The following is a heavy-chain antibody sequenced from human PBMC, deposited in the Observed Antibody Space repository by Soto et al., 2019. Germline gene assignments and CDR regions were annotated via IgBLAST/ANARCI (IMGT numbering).Heavy chain of an antibody. CDR1: GGSISSSSYY. CDR2: IYYSGST. V-gene: IGHV4-39*01. Sequence: SETLSLTCTVSGGSISSSSYYWGWIRQPPGKGLEWIGSIYYSGSTYYNPSLKSRVTISVDTSKNQFSLKLSSVTAADTAVYYCARLLLRCCWFDPWGQGTLVTVSS. J-gene: IGHJ5*02. CDR3: ARLLLRCCWFDP. D-gene: IGHD4-17*01.